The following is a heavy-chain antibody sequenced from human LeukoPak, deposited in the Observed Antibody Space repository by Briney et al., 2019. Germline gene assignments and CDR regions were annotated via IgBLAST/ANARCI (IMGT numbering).Heavy chain of an antibody. CDR2: ISAYNGNT. Sequence: ASVKVSCKASGYTFTSYVISWVRQAPGQGLEWMGWISAYNGNTNYAQKLQGRVTMTTDTSTSTAYMKLRSLRSDDTAVYYCARDPTVTMIVVAPDYWGQGTLVTVSS. D-gene: IGHD3-22*01. CDR1: GYTFTSYV. CDR3: ARDPTVTMIVVAPDY. J-gene: IGHJ4*02. V-gene: IGHV1-18*01.